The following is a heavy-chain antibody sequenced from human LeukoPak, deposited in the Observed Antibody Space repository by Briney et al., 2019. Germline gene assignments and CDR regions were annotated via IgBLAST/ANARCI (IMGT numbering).Heavy chain of an antibody. Sequence: AAVKDTFMSTGYNFLGYYRHGVRQPPGQGPEWMAWINPNSGDTNYAQKFQGRVTVTRDTSISTVYMEVSRLRSDDTAMYYCARAYVPALAYWGQGTLVTVSS. CDR3: ARAYVPALAY. CDR2: INPNSGDT. CDR1: GYNFLGYY. V-gene: IGHV1-2*02. D-gene: IGHD3-10*02. J-gene: IGHJ4*02.